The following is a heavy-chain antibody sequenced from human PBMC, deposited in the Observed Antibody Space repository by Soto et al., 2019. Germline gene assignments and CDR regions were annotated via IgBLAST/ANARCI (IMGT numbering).Heavy chain of an antibody. CDR1: GFTVSSNY. Sequence: EVQLVETGGGLIQPGGSLRLSCAASGFTVSSNYMSWVRQAPGKGLEWVSVIYSGGSAYYADSVKGRFTISRDNSKNTLYLQMNSLRAEYTAVYYCARDYSSSRYYGMDVWGQGTTVTVSS. CDR2: IYSGGSA. CDR3: ARDYSSSRYYGMDV. J-gene: IGHJ6*02. V-gene: IGHV3-53*02. D-gene: IGHD3-22*01.